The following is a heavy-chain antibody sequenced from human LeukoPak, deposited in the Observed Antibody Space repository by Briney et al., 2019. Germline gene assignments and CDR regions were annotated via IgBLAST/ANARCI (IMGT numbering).Heavy chain of an antibody. CDR1: GFTFSSYS. J-gene: IGHJ3*02. CDR2: ISSSSSTI. Sequence: GSLRLSCAASGFTFSSYSMNWVRQAPGKGLEWVSYISSSSSTIYYADSVKGRFTISRDNAKNSLYLQMNSLRAEDTAVYYCARDRVGYYDFWSGNDAFDIWGQGTMVTVSS. V-gene: IGHV3-48*01. D-gene: IGHD3-3*01. CDR3: ARDRVGYYDFWSGNDAFDI.